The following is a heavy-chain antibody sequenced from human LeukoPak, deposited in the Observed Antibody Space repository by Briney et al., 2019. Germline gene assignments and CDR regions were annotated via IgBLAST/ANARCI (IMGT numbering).Heavy chain of an antibody. J-gene: IGHJ6*03. V-gene: IGHV4-61*01. D-gene: IGHD3-3*01. CDR3: ARDASEALWSGYSPTYFYYYYMDV. CDR2: IYYSGST. Sequence: PSETLSLTCTVSGGSISSGSYYWSWIRQPPGKGLEWIGYIYYSGSTNYNPSLKSRVTILLDTSKNQFSLKLSSVTAADTAVYYCARDASEALWSGYSPTYFYYYYMDVWGKGTTVTVSS. CDR1: GGSISSGSYY.